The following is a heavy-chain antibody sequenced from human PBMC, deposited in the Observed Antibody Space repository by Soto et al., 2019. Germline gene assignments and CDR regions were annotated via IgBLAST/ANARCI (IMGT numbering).Heavy chain of an antibody. V-gene: IGHV3-23*01. CDR3: AKRNWEGCRSISCDLYDP. Sequence: EVQLLESGGGLVQPGGSLRLSCAASGFTFNNYAMSWVRQAPGKGLEWVSGISGSGGSTDYADSVKGRFTISRDTSKNTLYLEMNSLRAEDTAVYYCAKRNWEGCRSISCDLYDPWGQGTLVTVSS. J-gene: IGHJ5*02. CDR1: GFTFNNYA. CDR2: ISGSGGST. D-gene: IGHD2-2*01.